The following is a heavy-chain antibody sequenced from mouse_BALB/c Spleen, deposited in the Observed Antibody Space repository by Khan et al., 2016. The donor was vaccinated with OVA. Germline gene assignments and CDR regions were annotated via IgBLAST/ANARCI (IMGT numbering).Heavy chain of an antibody. CDR3: ARRDYYGTVAY. Sequence: QIQLVQSGPELKKPGETVKISCMASGYTFTNYGMDWVKQAPGKGLKWIGWINTYTGEPTYADDFKGRFAFSLETSASTAYLQINNLKYEDTATYYCARRDYYGTVAYWGQGTLSTVSA. CDR2: INTYTGEP. V-gene: IGHV9-3-1*01. J-gene: IGHJ3*01. CDR1: GYTFTNYG. D-gene: IGHD1-1*02.